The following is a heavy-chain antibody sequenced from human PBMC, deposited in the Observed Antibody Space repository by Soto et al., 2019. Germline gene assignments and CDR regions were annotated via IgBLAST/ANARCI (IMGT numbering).Heavy chain of an antibody. Sequence: EMQLVESGGGLVKPGGSLRLSCAASGFTFSSYSMNWVRQAPGKGLEWVSSISSSSSYIYYADSVKGRFTISRDNAKNSLYLQMNRLRAEDTAVYYCAREVVRQLWYPYYYYGMDVWGQGTTVTVSS. D-gene: IGHD5-18*01. V-gene: IGHV3-21*01. CDR2: ISSSSSYI. CDR3: AREVVRQLWYPYYYYGMDV. CDR1: GFTFSSYS. J-gene: IGHJ6*02.